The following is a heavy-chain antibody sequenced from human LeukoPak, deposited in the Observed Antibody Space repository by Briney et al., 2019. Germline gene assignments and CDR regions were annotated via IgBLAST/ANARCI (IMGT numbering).Heavy chain of an antibody. J-gene: IGHJ4*02. CDR3: ARASIAAGPYYFDY. CDR1: GFTFSSYW. D-gene: IGHD6-13*01. CDR2: IKQDGSEK. V-gene: IGHV3-7*01. Sequence: PGGSLRLSCAASGFTFSSYWMSWVRQAPGKGLQWEANIKQDGSEKYYVDSVKGRFTISRDNAKNSLYLQMNSLRAEDTAVYYCARASIAAGPYYFDYWGQGTLVTVSS.